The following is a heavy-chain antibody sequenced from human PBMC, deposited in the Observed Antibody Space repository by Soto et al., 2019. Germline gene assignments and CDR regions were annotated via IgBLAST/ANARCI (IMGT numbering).Heavy chain of an antibody. CDR2: IYYSGST. CDR3: ATVDGLGVVTPFMDY. Sequence: SETQSVTCTVSGGSISSSGYRWGWVRQPPGKGLEWIGTIYYSGSTHYNPSLKSRVTISVDTSKSQFSLRLNSVTAADTAVYYCATVDGLGVVTPFMDYWGQGTLVTVSS. D-gene: IGHD3-3*01. J-gene: IGHJ4*02. V-gene: IGHV4-39*01. CDR1: GGSISSSGYR.